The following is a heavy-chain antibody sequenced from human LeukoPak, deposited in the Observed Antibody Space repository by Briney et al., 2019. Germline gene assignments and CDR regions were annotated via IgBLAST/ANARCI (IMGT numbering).Heavy chain of an antibody. V-gene: IGHV3-9*01. CDR1: GFTFDDYA. J-gene: IGHJ4*02. CDR3: AKDGGYDYLDY. D-gene: IGHD5-12*01. CDR2: ISWNSGSI. Sequence: GGSLRLSCAASGFTFDDYAMHWVRQAPGKGLEWVSGISWNSGSIGYADSVKGRFTISRDNAKNSLYLQMNSLRAEDTALYYCAKDGGYDYLDYWGQGTLVTVSS.